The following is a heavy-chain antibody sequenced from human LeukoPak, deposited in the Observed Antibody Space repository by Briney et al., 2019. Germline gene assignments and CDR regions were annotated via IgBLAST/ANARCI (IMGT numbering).Heavy chain of an antibody. J-gene: IGHJ4*02. D-gene: IGHD2-2*01. CDR3: ARVICSSTNCYYFDY. V-gene: IGHV3-30*02. Sequence: GGSLRLSCAASGFTFSSYGMHWVRQAPGKGLEWVAFIRYDGSNKYYADSVKGRFTISRDNSKNTLYLQMNSLRAEDTAVFYCARVICSSTNCYYFDYWGQGTLVTVSS. CDR2: IRYDGSNK. CDR1: GFTFSSYG.